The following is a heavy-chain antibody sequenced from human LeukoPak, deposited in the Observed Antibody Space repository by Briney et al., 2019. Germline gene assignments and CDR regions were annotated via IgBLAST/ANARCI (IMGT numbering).Heavy chain of an antibody. J-gene: IGHJ4*02. V-gene: IGHV3-33*01. D-gene: IGHD2-2*01. CDR3: ARDGLRYCSSTSCYPSPFDY. Sequence: GGSLRLSCAASGFTFSSYGMHWVRQAPGKGLEWVAVIWYDGSNKYYADSVKGRFTISRDNSKNTLYLQMNSLRAEDTAVYYCARDGLRYCSSTSCYPSPFDYWGQGTLVTVSS. CDR2: IWYDGSNK. CDR1: GFTFSSYG.